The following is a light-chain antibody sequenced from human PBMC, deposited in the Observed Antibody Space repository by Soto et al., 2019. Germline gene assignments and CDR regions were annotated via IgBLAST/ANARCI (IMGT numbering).Light chain of an antibody. CDR2: GAS. Sequence: EIGVSQSAGTLSLSTGERATLSCRASQSVSRYLAWYQQKPGQAPRLLIYGASNRATGIPDRFSGSGSGTDFTLTISRLEPEDFAVYYCQQYGSSGTFAQRTKVAIK. CDR1: QSVSRY. J-gene: IGKJ1*01. V-gene: IGKV3-20*01. CDR3: QQYGSSGT.